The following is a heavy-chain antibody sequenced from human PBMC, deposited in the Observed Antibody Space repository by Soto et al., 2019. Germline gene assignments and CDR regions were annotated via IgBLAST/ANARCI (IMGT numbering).Heavy chain of an antibody. CDR1: GFTFSSYE. D-gene: IGHD1-26*01. J-gene: IGHJ4*02. Sequence: GGSRILSCSASGFTFSSYEMNWVRQAPWKGLEWVSYISSSSSTIYYADSVKGRFTISRDNAKNSLYLQMNSLRDEDTAVYYCARDLMLSVGATPSFFDYWGQGTLVTVSS. CDR3: ARDLMLSVGATPSFFDY. V-gene: IGHV3-48*02. CDR2: ISSSSSTI.